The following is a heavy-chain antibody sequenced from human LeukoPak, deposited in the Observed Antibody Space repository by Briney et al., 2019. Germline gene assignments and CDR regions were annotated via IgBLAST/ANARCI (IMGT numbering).Heavy chain of an antibody. CDR2: ISDTGGNT. D-gene: IGHD2-21*01. V-gene: IGHV3-23*01. J-gene: IGHJ4*02. Sequence: QPGGSLRHSCAPSGFTLSSYAMSWVRQAPGKGLEWVSSISDTGGNTYYADSVKGRFTISRDNSKSTLYLQMNSLRAEGTALYYCAKDGLIVAGWGQGTLVTVSS. CDR3: AKDGLIVAG. CDR1: GFTLSSYA.